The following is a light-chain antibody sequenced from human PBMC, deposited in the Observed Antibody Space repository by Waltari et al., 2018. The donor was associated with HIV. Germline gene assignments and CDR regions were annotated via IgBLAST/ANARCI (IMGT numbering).Light chain of an antibody. Sequence: QSALTQPASVSGSPGQSITISCTGTSSNVGSDDLVSWYQQHPGEAPKLIIYEVTKRPSGVSNRFSGSKSGNTASLAITGLQAEDEADYYCQSYDSSLSSVVFGGGTKLTVL. V-gene: IGLV2-23*02. CDR3: QSYDSSLSSVV. CDR2: EVT. CDR1: SSNVGSDDL. J-gene: IGLJ2*01.